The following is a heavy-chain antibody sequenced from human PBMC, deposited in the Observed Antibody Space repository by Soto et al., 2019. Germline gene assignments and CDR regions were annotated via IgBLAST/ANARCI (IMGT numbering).Heavy chain of an antibody. CDR1: GGSISSGGYY. Sequence: QVQLQESGPGLVKPSQTLSLTCTVSGGSISSGGYYWSWTRQHPGKGLEWIGYIYYSGSTYYNPSLKSRVTISVDTSKNQFSLKLSSVTAADTAVYYCARDREDCSGGSCYSGPDYWGQGTLVTVSS. CDR3: ARDREDCSGGSCYSGPDY. J-gene: IGHJ4*02. CDR2: IYYSGST. D-gene: IGHD2-15*01. V-gene: IGHV4-31*03.